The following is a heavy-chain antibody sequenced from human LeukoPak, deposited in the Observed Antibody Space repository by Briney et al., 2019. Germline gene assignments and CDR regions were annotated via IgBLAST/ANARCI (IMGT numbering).Heavy chain of an antibody. CDR2: IIPIFGTS. CDR3: ARGLDASMETAYDY. V-gene: IGHV1-69*05. J-gene: IGHJ4*02. D-gene: IGHD5-18*01. Sequence: SVRVSCKASGGSFNAYAISWVRQAPGHGLEWMGGIIPIFGTSNYAQKLQGRVTICTDESASTAYMEVSSLRSEDTAIYYCARGLDASMETAYDYWGQGTLVTVSS. CDR1: GGSFNAYA.